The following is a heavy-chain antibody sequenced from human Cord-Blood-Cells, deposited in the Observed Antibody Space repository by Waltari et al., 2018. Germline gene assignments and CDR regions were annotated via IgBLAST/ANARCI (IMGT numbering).Heavy chain of an antibody. CDR1: GLTFCSYA. V-gene: IGHV3-23*01. J-gene: IGHJ4*02. Sequence: EVQLLASGGGLVQPGGSLGLSCARAGLTFCSYAMSWVRQAPGNGVEWVPAISGSGGSTYYADSVKGRFTISRDNSKNTLYLQMNSLRAEDTAVYYCAKEGTRVGYWGQGTLVTVSS. CDR2: ISGSGGST. D-gene: IGHD6-6*01. CDR3: AKEGTRVGY.